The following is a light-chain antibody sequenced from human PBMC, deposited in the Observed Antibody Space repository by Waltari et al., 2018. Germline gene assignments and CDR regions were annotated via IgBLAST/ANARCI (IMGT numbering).Light chain of an antibody. CDR2: DTT. J-gene: IGLJ3*02. Sequence: QTVVTQEASLSVSPGGTVTLPCGLSRCSFSPAHYPYWFQQAPGQAPRTLTFDTTTLSSGVPDRFSGSILDNKAALTITGAQAEDECDYYCALSMGSGIWVFGGGTKLTVL. CDR3: ALSMGSGIWV. CDR1: RCSFSPAHY. V-gene: IGLV8-61*01.